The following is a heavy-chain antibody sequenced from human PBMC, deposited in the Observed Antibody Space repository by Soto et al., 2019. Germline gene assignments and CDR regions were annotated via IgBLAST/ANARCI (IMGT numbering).Heavy chain of an antibody. CDR3: ARGGSGNFDS. J-gene: IGHJ4*02. CDR2: IHSDGSAT. D-gene: IGHD6-25*01. Sequence: EVQLVESGGCLVQPGGSLRLSCAASGFTFSGYWMHWVRQAPGKGLVWVSRIHSDGSATTYADSVKGRFPISRDNTKNTVYLQMNRLGAEDTAGYFCARGGSGNFDSWGRGTLVAVSS. V-gene: IGHV3-74*03. CDR1: GFTFSGYW.